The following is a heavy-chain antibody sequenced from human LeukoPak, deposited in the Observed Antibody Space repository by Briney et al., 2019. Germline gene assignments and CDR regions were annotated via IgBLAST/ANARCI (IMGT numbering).Heavy chain of an antibody. D-gene: IGHD1-14*01. Sequence: GASVKVSCKAPGGTFRSYAISWVRQAPGQGLGWMGGIIPIFGTANYAQKFQGRVTITADESTSTAYMELSSLRSEDTAVYYCARVSLNREPDYWGQGTLVTVSS. CDR3: ARVSLNREPDY. CDR1: GGTFRSYA. CDR2: IIPIFGTA. V-gene: IGHV1-69*13. J-gene: IGHJ4*02.